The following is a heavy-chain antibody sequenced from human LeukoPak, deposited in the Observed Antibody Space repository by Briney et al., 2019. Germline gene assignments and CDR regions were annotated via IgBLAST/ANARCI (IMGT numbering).Heavy chain of an antibody. CDR1: GFTFSSVG. J-gene: IGHJ4*02. V-gene: IGHV3-30*02. CDR3: AMGATTRFDS. Sequence: GGSLRLSCAASGFTFSSVGMYWVRQAPGKGLEWVAFIRYDGSNKYYADSVKGRFTISRDNSKNTLYLQMNSLRADDTAIYYCAMGATTRFDSWGQGTLVTVSS. CDR2: IRYDGSNK. D-gene: IGHD1-26*01.